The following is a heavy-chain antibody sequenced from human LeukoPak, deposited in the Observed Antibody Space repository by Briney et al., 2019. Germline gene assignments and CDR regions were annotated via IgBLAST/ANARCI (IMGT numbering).Heavy chain of an antibody. D-gene: IGHD3-9*01. Sequence: ASVKVSCKASGYTFTGYYMHWVRQAPGQGLEWMGWINPNSGGTNYAQKFQGRVTMTRDTSISTAYMELSRLRSDDTAVYYCARLLRYFDWSENPLDYWGQGTLVTVSS. J-gene: IGHJ4*02. V-gene: IGHV1-2*02. CDR3: ARLLRYFDWSENPLDY. CDR1: GYTFTGYY. CDR2: INPNSGGT.